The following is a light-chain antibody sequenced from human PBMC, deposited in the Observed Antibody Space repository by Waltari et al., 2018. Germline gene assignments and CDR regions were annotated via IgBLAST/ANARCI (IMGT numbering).Light chain of an antibody. CDR2: DVS. J-gene: IGLJ1*01. CDR1: STDVGGYNS. V-gene: IGLV2-14*01. CDR3: SSFTRNSLYV. Sequence: QSALPQPASASGSPGQSLTISCTGTSTDVGGYNSVSWYQQHPGKAPKLMIYDVSSRPSGVSNRFSGSKSGNTASLTISGLQAEDEADYYCSSFTRNSLYVFGTGTKVTVL.